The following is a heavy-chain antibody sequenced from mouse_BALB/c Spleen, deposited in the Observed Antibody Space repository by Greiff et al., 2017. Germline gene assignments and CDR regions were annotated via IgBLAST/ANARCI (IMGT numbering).Heavy chain of an antibody. D-gene: IGHD2-14*01. V-gene: IGHV5-9-3*01. Sequence: EVKLVESGGGLVKPGGSLKLSCAASGFTFSSYAMSWVRQTPEKRLEWVATISSGGSYTYYPDSVKGRFTISRDNAKNTLYLQMSSLRSEDTAMYYCARHEKGDYRYDVDYYAMDYWGQGTSVTVSS. CDR1: GFTFSSYA. CDR2: ISSGGSYT. J-gene: IGHJ4*01. CDR3: ARHEKGDYRYDVDYYAMDY.